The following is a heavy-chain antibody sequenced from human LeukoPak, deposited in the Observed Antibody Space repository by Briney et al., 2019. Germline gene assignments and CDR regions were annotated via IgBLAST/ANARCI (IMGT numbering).Heavy chain of an antibody. J-gene: IGHJ6*03. V-gene: IGHV3-74*01. CDR1: GFTFSSYW. CDR3: ARDRVANYSYCYMDV. Sequence: GGSLRLSCAASGFTFSSYWMHWVRRGPGKGLVWVSRINPDGTSTSYADSVKGRFTIPRDNAKNTLYLQMGSLRDEDTAVYYCARDRVANYSYCYMDVWGKGTTVTVSS. CDR2: INPDGTST. D-gene: IGHD4/OR15-4a*01.